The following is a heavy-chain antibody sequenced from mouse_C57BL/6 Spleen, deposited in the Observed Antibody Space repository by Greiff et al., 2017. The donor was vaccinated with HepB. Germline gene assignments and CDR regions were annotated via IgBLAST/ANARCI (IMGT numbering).Heavy chain of an antibody. CDR3: ARRGSWFAY. CDR2: ISSGGSYT. Sequence: EVKLVESGGDLVKPGGSLKLSCAASGFTFSSYGMSWVRQTPDKRLEWVATISSGGSYTYYPDSVKGRFTISRDNAKNTLYLQMSSLKSEDTAMYYWARRGSWFAYWGQGTLVTVPA. V-gene: IGHV5-6*02. CDR1: GFTFSSYG. J-gene: IGHJ3*01.